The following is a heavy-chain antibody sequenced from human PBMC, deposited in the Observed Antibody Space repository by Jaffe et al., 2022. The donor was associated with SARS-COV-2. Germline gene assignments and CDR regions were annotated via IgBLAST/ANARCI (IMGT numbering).Heavy chain of an antibody. D-gene: IGHD3-3*01. CDR2: IYYSGST. CDR1: GGSISSSSYY. CDR3: ARDDFWSGSPGY. V-gene: IGHV4-39*02. J-gene: IGHJ4*02. Sequence: QLQLQESGPGLVKPSETLSLTCTVSGGSISSSSYYWGWIRQPPGKGLEWIGSIYYSGSTYYNPSLKSRVTISVDTSKNQFSLKLSSVTAADTAVYYCARDDFWSGSPGYWGQGTLVTVSS.